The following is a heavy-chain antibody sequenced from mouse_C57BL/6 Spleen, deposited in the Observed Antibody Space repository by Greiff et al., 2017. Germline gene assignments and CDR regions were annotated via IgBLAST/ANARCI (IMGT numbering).Heavy chain of an antibody. CDR1: GFTFSSYA. J-gene: IGHJ2*01. Sequence: DVMLVESGGGLVKPGGSLKLSCAASGFTFSSYAMSWVRQTPEKRLEWVATISDGGSYTYYPDNVKGRFTISRDNAKNNLYLQMSHLKSEDTAMYYCARALRGIYYFDYWGQGTTLTVSS. CDR3: ARALRGIYYFDY. V-gene: IGHV5-4*03. CDR2: ISDGGSYT.